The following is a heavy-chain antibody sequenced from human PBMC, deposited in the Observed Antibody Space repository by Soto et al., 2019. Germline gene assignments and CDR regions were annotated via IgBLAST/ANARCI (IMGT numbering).Heavy chain of an antibody. CDR3: AKDSSVPGWLSVDY. J-gene: IGHJ4*02. CDR1: GFTFSSYG. CDR2: ISYDGSNK. D-gene: IGHD3-9*01. Sequence: GGSLRLSCAASGFTFSSYGMHWVRQAPGKGLEWVAVISYDGSNKYYADSVKGRFTISRDNSKNTLYLQMNSLRAEDTAVYNCAKDSSVPGWLSVDYWGQGTLVTVSS. V-gene: IGHV3-30*18.